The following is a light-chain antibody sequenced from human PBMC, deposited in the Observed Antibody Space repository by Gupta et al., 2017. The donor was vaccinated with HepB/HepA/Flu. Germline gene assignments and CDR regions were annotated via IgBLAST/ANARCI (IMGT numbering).Light chain of an antibody. CDR2: YDR. J-gene: IGLJ2*01. V-gene: IGLV3-21*04. CDR3: QVWHSTSEHPGV. CDR1: NIGDKR. Sequence: SYVLTQPPSVSVAPGKTASIPCGGDNIGDKRVHWYQQKPGQAPVLVIKYDRDRPSGTPQRFSGANSGNTATLTISRVEAGDEADYYFQVWHSTSEHPGVFGGGTKLTVL.